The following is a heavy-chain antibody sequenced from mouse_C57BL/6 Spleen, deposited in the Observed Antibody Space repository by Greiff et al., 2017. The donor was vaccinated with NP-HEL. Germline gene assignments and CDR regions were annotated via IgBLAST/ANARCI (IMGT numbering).Heavy chain of an antibody. CDR3: ARSVYYGSSHWYFDV. V-gene: IGHV1-26*01. Sequence: EVQLQQSGPELVKPGASVKISCKASGYTFTDYYMNWVKQSHGKSLEWIGDINPNNGGTSYNQKFKGKATLTVDKSSSTAYMELRSLTSEDSAVYYCARSVYYGSSHWYFDVWGTGTTVTVSS. CDR2: INPNNGGT. J-gene: IGHJ1*03. D-gene: IGHD1-1*01. CDR1: GYTFTDYY.